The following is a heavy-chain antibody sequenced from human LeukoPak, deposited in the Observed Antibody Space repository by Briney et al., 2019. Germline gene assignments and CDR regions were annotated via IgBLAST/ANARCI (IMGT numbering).Heavy chain of an antibody. CDR2: IKPDSGDT. CDR3: VRDRPHNWFDP. Sequence: ASVKVSCKASGYTSTSYYMHWVRQAPGQGLEWMGLIKPDSGDTNYAQNFRGRVTMTRDTSITTAYMELNRLTSDDTAVYYCVRDRPHNWFDPWGQGTLVTVSS. CDR1: GYTSTSYY. V-gene: IGHV1-2*02. J-gene: IGHJ5*02.